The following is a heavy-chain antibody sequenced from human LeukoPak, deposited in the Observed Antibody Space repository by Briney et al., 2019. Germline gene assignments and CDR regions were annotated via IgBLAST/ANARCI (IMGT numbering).Heavy chain of an antibody. J-gene: IGHJ4*02. CDR3: ARDTGSGSPGY. Sequence: GASVKVSCKASGYTFTGYYMHWVRQAPGQGLEWMGWINPNSGGTNYAQKFQGGVTMTRDTSISTSCMELSRLRSDDTAVYYCARDTGSGSPGYWGQGTLVTVSS. V-gene: IGHV1-2*02. D-gene: IGHD3-10*01. CDR2: INPNSGGT. CDR1: GYTFTGYY.